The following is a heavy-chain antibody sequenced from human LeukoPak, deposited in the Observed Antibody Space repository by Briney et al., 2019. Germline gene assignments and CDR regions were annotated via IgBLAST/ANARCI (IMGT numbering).Heavy chain of an antibody. Sequence: GASVKVSCKASGYTFTSYYMHWVRQAPGQGLEWMGIINPSGGSTSYAQKFQGRVTMTRDMSTSTVYMELSSLRSEDTAVYYCARGYCGSTSCYNNWFDAWGQGTLVTVSS. CDR1: GYTFTSYY. CDR3: ARGYCGSTSCYNNWFDA. CDR2: INPSGGST. D-gene: IGHD2-2*01. V-gene: IGHV1-46*01. J-gene: IGHJ5*02.